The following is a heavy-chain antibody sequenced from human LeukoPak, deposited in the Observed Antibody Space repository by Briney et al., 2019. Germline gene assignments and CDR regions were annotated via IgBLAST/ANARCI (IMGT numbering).Heavy chain of an antibody. CDR2: ISAYNGNT. V-gene: IGHV1-18*01. D-gene: IGHD3-10*01. CDR3: ARFLAYYYGSGSYKIDY. CDR1: GYTFTSYG. Sequence: ASVKVSCKASGYTFTSYGISWVRQAPGQGLEWMGWISAYNGNTNYAQKLQGRVTMTTDTSTSTAYMELRSLRSDDTAVYYCARFLAYYYGSGSYKIDYWGQGTLVTVSS. J-gene: IGHJ4*02.